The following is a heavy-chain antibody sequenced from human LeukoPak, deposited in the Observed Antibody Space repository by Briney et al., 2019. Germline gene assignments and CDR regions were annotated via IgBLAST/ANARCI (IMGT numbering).Heavy chain of an antibody. CDR3: ARGDKGWFDP. Sequence: SETLSLTCTVSGGSISSGGYYWSWIRQPPGKGLEWIGYIYHSGSTYYNPSLKSRVTISVDRSKNQFSLKLSSVTAADMAVYYCARGDKGWFDPWGQGTLVTVSS. CDR1: GGSISSGGYY. D-gene: IGHD2-21*01. CDR2: IYHSGST. J-gene: IGHJ5*02. V-gene: IGHV4-30-2*01.